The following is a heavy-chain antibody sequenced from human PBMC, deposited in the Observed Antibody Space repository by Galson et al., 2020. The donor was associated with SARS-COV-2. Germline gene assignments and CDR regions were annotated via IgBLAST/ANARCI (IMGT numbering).Heavy chain of an antibody. J-gene: IGHJ5*02. Sequence: GGSLKISCVVSGSSFTPSAISWVRQAPGKGLEWVSSISGDGGGTYYADSVRGRFIVSRDNSQNIIYLHLKNLRIEDTAVYYCAKDVEWLDPWGQGTLVTVS. CDR2: ISGDGGGT. D-gene: IGHD2-21*01. CDR3: AKDVEWLDP. CDR1: GSSFTPSA. V-gene: IGHV3-23*01.